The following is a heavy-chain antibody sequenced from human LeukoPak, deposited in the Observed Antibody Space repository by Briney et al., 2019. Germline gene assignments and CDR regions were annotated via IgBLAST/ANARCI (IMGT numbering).Heavy chain of an antibody. V-gene: IGHV3-9*01. J-gene: IGHJ4*02. D-gene: IGHD6-19*01. CDR2: ISWNSGTI. CDR1: GFTFDDYA. Sequence: PGRSLRLSCAASGFTFDDYAMHWVRQAPGKGLEWVSGISWNSGTIGYADSVNGRFTISRDNAKNSLYLQMNSLRAEDTALYYCASQPAYSSGWYDYWGQGTLVTVSS. CDR3: ASQPAYSSGWYDY.